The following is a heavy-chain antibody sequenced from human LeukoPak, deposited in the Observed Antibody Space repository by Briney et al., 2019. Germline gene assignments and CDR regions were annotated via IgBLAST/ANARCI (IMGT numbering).Heavy chain of an antibody. J-gene: IGHJ4*02. D-gene: IGHD2-21*01. CDR1: GGSISSSSYY. CDR3: ARCVVATGGIDY. V-gene: IGHV4-39*01. CDR2: IYYSGST. Sequence: PSETLSLTCTVSGGSISSSSYYWGWIRQPPGKGLEWIGSIYYSGSTYYNPSLKSRVTISVDTSKNQFSLELSSVTAADTAVYYCARCVVATGGIDYWGQGALVTVSS.